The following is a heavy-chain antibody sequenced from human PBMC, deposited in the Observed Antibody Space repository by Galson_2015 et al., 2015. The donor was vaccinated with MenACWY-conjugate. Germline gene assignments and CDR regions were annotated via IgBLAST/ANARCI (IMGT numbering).Heavy chain of an antibody. Sequence: SLRLSCAVSGLTFKNYAMSWVRQAPGKGLELVSAISGNGDSTYYADSVKGRFTISRDNSKNTLYLQMNSLRVEDTAVYYCAKTPDYCSSASCPLDYWGQGTLVTVSS. CDR2: ISGNGDST. D-gene: IGHD2-2*01. J-gene: IGHJ4*02. CDR1: GLTFKNYA. CDR3: AKTPDYCSSASCPLDY. V-gene: IGHV3-23*01.